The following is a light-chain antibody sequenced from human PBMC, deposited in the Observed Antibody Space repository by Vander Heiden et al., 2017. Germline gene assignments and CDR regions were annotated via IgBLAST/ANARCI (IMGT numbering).Light chain of an antibody. CDR2: GAS. Sequence: EIVMTQSPATLSVSPGERATLSCRASQSVSSNLAWYQQKPGQAPRLLIYGASTRATGIPARFSGSGSVTEFTLTISSLQSEDFAVYYCQQDNNWAWTFGQGTKVEIK. V-gene: IGKV3-15*01. CDR3: QQDNNWAWT. CDR1: QSVSSN. J-gene: IGKJ1*01.